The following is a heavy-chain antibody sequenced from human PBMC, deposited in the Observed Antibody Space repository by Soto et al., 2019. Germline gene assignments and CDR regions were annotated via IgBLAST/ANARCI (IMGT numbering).Heavy chain of an antibody. V-gene: IGHV4-31*03. D-gene: IGHD6-13*01. CDR2: IYYSGST. CDR1: GGSISSGGYY. J-gene: IGHJ5*02. CDR3: ARSVGSSSPAWFVP. Sequence: SETLSLTCTVSGGSISSGGYYWSWIRQHPGKGLEWIGYIYYSGSTYYNPSLKSRVTIPVDTSKNQFSLKLSSVTAADTAVYYCARSVGSSSPAWFVPWGQGTLVTVSS.